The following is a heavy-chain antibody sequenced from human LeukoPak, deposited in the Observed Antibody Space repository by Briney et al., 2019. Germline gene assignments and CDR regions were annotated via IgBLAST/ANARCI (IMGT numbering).Heavy chain of an antibody. D-gene: IGHD3-22*01. V-gene: IGHV3-74*01. CDR1: GFTFSSYW. CDR2: INSDGSST. Sequence: GGSLRLSCAASGFTFSSYWMHWVRQAPGKGLVWVSRINSDGSSTSYADSVKGRFTISRDNAKNTLYLQMNSLRAEDTAVYYCASNLHYYDSSGYYPRGEHYWGQGTLVTVSS. CDR3: ASNLHYYDSSGYYPRGEHY. J-gene: IGHJ4*02.